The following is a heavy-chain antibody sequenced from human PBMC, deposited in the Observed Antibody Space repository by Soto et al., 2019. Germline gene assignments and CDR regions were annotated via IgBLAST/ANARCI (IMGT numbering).Heavy chain of an antibody. Sequence: QVQLVQSGAAVKKPGSSVKVSCKASGGTFSSYAISWVRQAPGQGLEWIGGIIPIFGTANYAQKFQGRVTMTADESTSTAYIELRSQRSEDTAVYYCARRFGDLLEYYFDYWGQGTLVTVSS. CDR2: IIPIFGTA. J-gene: IGHJ4*02. CDR1: GGTFSSYA. V-gene: IGHV1-69*01. CDR3: ARRFGDLLEYYFDY. D-gene: IGHD3-10*01.